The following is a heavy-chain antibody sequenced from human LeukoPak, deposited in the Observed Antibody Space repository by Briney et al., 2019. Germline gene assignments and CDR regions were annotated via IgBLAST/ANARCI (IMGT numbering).Heavy chain of an antibody. CDR2: IYTSGST. J-gene: IGHJ4*02. D-gene: IGHD6-6*01. CDR1: GGSISSYY. CDR3: ARAGFALAPHRGTPFDY. Sequence: KPSETLSLTCTVSGGSISSYYWSWIRQPAGKGLEWIGRIYTSGSTNYNPSLKSRVTMSVDTSKNQFSLKLTSVTAADTAVYYCARAGFALAPHRGTPFDYWGQGTLVTVSS. V-gene: IGHV4-4*07.